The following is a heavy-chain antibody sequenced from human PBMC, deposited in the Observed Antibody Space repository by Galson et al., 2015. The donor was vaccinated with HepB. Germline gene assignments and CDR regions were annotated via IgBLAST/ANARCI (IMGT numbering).Heavy chain of an antibody. J-gene: IGHJ4*02. V-gene: IGHV3-23*01. CDR2: ISGSGGST. CDR1: GFTFSNYD. D-gene: IGHD6-19*01. CDR3: AKVKPSSGWAADY. Sequence: SLRLSCAASGFTFSNYDMSWVRQAPGKGLEWVSTISGSGGSTYYADSVKGRFTISRDNSKNTLYLQMNSLRAEDTAVYYSAKVKPSSGWAADYWGQGTLVTVSS.